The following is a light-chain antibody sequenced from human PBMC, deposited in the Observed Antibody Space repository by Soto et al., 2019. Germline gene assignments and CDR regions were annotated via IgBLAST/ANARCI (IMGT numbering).Light chain of an antibody. J-gene: IGKJ1*01. V-gene: IGKV3-20*01. CDR2: DAS. CDR3: QQYGRSPWT. CDR1: QSVSSSY. Sequence: EIVLTQSPGTLSLSPGERATLSCRAGQSVSSSYLAWYQQKPGQAPRLLIFDASSRATGISDRFSGSGSGTDFTLTISRLEPEDFAVYYCQQYGRSPWTFGQGTKVEVK.